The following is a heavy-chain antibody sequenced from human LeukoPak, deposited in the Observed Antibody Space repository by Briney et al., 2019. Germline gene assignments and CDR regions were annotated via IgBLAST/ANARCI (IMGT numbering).Heavy chain of an antibody. Sequence: GGSLRLSCAASGVIFRNYGMTWVRQAPGKGLEWVSSSGSTINNADSVKGGFTMPRDNSKNTLYMQMSSLRAEDTAVYYCVRDSSFADYSTAFDYWGQGALGTVSS. CDR1: GVIFRNYG. V-gene: IGHV3-23*05. D-gene: IGHD4-11*01. CDR2: SGSTI. CDR3: VRDSSFADYSTAFDY. J-gene: IGHJ4*02.